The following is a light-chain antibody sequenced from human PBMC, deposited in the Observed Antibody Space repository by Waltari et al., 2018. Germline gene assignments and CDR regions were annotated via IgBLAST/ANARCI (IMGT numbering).Light chain of an antibody. CDR3: QQANSFVPLT. J-gene: IGKJ4*01. V-gene: IGKV1-12*01. CDR2: GAS. Sequence: DIKMTQSPSSVFASVGDRVTITCRASQDINNFLAWYQQKPGKAPYLLIYGASVLQSGVPARFSGSGSRTNFTLTINSLQPEDFATYFCQQANSFVPLTFGGGTRVQIK. CDR1: QDINNF.